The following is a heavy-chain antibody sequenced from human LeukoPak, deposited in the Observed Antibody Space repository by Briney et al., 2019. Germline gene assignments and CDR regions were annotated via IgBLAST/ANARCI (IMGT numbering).Heavy chain of an antibody. D-gene: IGHD6-19*01. CDR2: ISSSSSYI. V-gene: IGHV3-21*01. CDR3: ARAVAGPAGEYYFDY. Sequence: GSLRLSCAASGFTFSSYSMNWVRQAPGKGLEWVSSISSSSSYIYYADSLKVRFSISRDNARNSLFLQMNSLRAEDTAVYYCARAVAGPAGEYYFDYWGQGTLVTVSS. J-gene: IGHJ4*02. CDR1: GFTFSSYS.